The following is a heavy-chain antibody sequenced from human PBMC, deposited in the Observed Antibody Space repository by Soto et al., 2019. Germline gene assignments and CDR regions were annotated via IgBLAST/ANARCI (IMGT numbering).Heavy chain of an antibody. CDR2: IYYSGST. D-gene: IGHD2-15*01. Sequence: SETLSLTCTFSGGSISSSSYYWGWIRQPPGKGLEWIGSIYYSGSTYYNPSLKSRVTISVDTSKNQFSLKLSSVTAADTAVYYCAHGYCSGGSCPHFDWGQGTLVTVSS. V-gene: IGHV4-39*01. CDR3: AHGYCSGGSCPHFD. J-gene: IGHJ4*02. CDR1: GGSISSSSYY.